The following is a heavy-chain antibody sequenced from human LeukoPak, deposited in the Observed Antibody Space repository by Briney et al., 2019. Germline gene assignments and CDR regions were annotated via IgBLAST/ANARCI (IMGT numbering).Heavy chain of an antibody. CDR1: GFTFSSYA. CDR3: AEVAGGRLDV. D-gene: IGHD6-19*01. J-gene: IGHJ6*04. Sequence: PGGSLRLSCAASGFTFSSYAMSWVRQAPGKGLEWVSGISGSGGNTYYADSVKGRFTIFRDNSKKTLYLQMNSLRAEDTAVYYCAEVAGGRLDVWGKGTTVTVSS. CDR2: ISGSGGNT. V-gene: IGHV3-23*01.